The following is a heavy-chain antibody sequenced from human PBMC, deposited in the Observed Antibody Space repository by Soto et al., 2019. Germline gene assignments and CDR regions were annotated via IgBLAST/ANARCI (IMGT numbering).Heavy chain of an antibody. CDR3: AREHPGDTFGYYGMDV. CDR2: IYYSGST. CDR1: GGSVSSGSYY. D-gene: IGHD3-16*01. J-gene: IGHJ6*02. Sequence: KPSETLSLTCTVSGGSVSSGSYYWSWIRQPPGKGLEWIGYIYYSGSTNYNPSLKSRVTISVDTSKNQFSLKLSSVTAADTAVYYCAREHPGDTFGYYGMDVWGQGTTVTVSS. V-gene: IGHV4-61*01.